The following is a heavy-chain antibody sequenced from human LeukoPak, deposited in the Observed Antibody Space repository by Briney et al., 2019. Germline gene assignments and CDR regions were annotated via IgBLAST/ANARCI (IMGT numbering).Heavy chain of an antibody. J-gene: IGHJ4*02. CDR1: GFTFSRSW. Sequence: GGSLKLSCAASGFTFSRSWMTWVRQTPGKGLQWVANIKEDGSEKYYVDSVKGRFTISRDNAKNSLYLQMNSLRAEDTAVYYCATDVGADWGQGTLATVSS. V-gene: IGHV3-7*01. CDR3: ATDVGAD. CDR2: IKEDGSEK.